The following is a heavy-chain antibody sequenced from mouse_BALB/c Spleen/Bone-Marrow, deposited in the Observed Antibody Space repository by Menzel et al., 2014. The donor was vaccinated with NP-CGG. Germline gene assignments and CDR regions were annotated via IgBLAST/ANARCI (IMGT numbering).Heavy chain of an antibody. CDR3: ARFPYDYGVGDY. J-gene: IGHJ2*01. CDR2: IDPANGNT. D-gene: IGHD2-4*01. V-gene: IGHV14-3*02. Sequence: VQLQQSGAELVKPGASVKLSCTASGFNIKDTYMHWVEQRPEQGLEWIGRIDPANGNTKYDPKFQGKATITADTSSNTAYLQLSSLTSEDTAVYYCARFPYDYGVGDYWGQGTTLTVSS. CDR1: GFNIKDTY.